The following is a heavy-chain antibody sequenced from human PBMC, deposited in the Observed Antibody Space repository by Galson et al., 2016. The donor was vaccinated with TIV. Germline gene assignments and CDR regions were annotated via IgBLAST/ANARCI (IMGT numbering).Heavy chain of an antibody. D-gene: IGHD1-26*01. CDR2: ISFDGTNT. J-gene: IGHJ6*02. V-gene: IGHV3-30*03. CDR1: GLSFSRNA. CDR3: ATSTVGENIYYYGMDV. Sequence: SLRLSCAASGLSFSRNAMHWVRQAPGRGLEWVAVISFDGTNTYYADSVKGRLTISRDNSKNTLYLQMNSLRTEDTAAYYCATSTVGENIYYYGMDVWGQGTTVIVSS.